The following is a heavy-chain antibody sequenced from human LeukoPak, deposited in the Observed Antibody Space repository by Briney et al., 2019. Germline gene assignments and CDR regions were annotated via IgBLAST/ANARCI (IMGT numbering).Heavy chain of an antibody. CDR3: ASGGDYYDSNYAEYFQH. D-gene: IGHD3-22*01. CDR2: ISSSSSYI. V-gene: IGHV3-21*01. Sequence: PGGSLRLSCAASGFTFSSYEMNWVRQAPGKVLEWVSSISSSSSYIYYADSVRGRFNISRDNAKNSLYLQMNSLRAEDTAVYYCASGGDYYDSNYAEYFQHWGQGTLVTVSS. CDR1: GFTFSSYE. J-gene: IGHJ1*01.